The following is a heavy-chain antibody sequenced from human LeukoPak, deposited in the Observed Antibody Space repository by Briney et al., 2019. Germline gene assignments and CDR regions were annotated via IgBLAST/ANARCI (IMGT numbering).Heavy chain of an antibody. D-gene: IGHD1-1*01. CDR2: INPRDSET. V-gene: IGHV5-51*01. CDR3: ARISLSGDWFDP. J-gene: IGHJ5*02. CDR1: GYSFTSYW. Sequence: GESLKISCTGSGYSFTSYWIAWVRQMSGKGLEWMGIINPRDSETRYSPSFQGQVTLSADKSVTTAYLQWSSLKASDTAMYYCARISLSGDWFDPWGQGTLVTVSS.